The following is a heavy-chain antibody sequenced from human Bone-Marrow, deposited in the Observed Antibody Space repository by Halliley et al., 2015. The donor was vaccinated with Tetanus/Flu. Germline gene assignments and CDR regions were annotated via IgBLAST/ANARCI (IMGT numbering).Heavy chain of an antibody. D-gene: IGHD3-3*01. V-gene: IGHV4-59*09. Sequence: EWIGYFFYSGSTSYEPSLRSRVTISVDTSNNQFSLNLSSVTAADTAVYYCARGTSRFLELDYWGQGIPVTVSS. CDR3: ARGTSRFLELDY. J-gene: IGHJ4*02. CDR2: FFYSGST.